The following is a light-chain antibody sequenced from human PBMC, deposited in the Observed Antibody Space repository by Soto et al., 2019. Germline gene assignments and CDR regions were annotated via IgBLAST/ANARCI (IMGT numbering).Light chain of an antibody. V-gene: IGKV1D-13*01. CDR2: DAS. J-gene: IGKJ2*01. CDR3: QQFNNYSYT. CDR1: QGISSA. Sequence: AIQLTQSPSSLSASVGDRVTITCRASQGISSALAWYQQKPGKAPKLLIYDASSLESGVPSRFSGSGSGTDFTLTISSLQTEDFATYSCQQFNNYSYTFGQGTKLEIK.